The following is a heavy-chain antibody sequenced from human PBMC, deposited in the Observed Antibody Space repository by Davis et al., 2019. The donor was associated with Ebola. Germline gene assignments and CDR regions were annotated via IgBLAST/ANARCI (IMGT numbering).Heavy chain of an antibody. CDR2: ISGSGSST. J-gene: IGHJ4*02. D-gene: IGHD3-16*01. CDR1: GFTFNNYV. V-gene: IGHV3-23*01. Sequence: GESLKISCAVSGFTFNNYVMSWVRQAPGKGLEWVSGISGSGSSTYYADSVKGRFTISRDNSRNTLYLQMNSLRDEDTAVYYCAKEWGSAAYYFDYWGQGTLVTVSS. CDR3: AKEWGSAAYYFDY.